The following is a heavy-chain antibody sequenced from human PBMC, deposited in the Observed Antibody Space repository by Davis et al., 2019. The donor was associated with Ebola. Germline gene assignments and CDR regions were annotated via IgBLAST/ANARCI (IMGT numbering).Heavy chain of an antibody. J-gene: IGHJ4*02. D-gene: IGHD6-19*01. CDR2: INSNSGVT. CDR1: GYTFTGYY. V-gene: IGHV1-2*06. Sequence: ASVKVSCKTSGYTFTGYYMHWVRQAPGQGLEWMGRINSNSGVTNYAQKLQSRVTMTRDTSISTAYMELNRLRSDDTAVYYCARVRAISVVEKGFDFWGQGTLLTVSS. CDR3: ARVRAISVVEKGFDF.